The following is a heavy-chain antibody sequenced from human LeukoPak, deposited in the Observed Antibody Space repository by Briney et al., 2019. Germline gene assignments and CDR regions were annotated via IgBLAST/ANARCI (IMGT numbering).Heavy chain of an antibody. CDR3: ARHRVGDSSGYNYPFDY. CDR2: IYYSGST. CDR1: GASISSGRYY. V-gene: IGHV4-31*03. Sequence: SQTLSLTCTVSGASISSGRYYWSWVRHLPGKGLEWIAYIYYSGSTYYNPSLKSRVTISIDTSNNQFSLNLISVTAADTAVYYCARHRVGDSSGYNYPFDYWGQGTLVTVSS. D-gene: IGHD3-22*01. J-gene: IGHJ4*02.